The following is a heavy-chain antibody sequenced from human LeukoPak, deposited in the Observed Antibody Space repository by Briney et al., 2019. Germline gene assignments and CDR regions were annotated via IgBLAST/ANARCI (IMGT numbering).Heavy chain of an antibody. D-gene: IGHD2-2*01. CDR2: AYHSGST. V-gene: IGHV4-59*01. J-gene: IGHJ4*02. Sequence: SETLSLTCAVSGDSISGYYWSWIRQPPGKGLEWIGFAYHSGSTTRNPSLESRDTVSVDTSTNQVSLRLSSVTAADTAVYYCARDKKGSSCYDFWGQGTLVTVSS. CDR1: GDSISGYY. CDR3: ARDKKGSSCYDF.